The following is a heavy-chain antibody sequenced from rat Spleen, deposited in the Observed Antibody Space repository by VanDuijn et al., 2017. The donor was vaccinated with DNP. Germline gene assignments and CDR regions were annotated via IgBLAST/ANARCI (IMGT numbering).Heavy chain of an antibody. CDR1: RFTFSDYN. Sequence: EVRLVESGGGLVQPGRSLKLSCAASRFTFSDYNMAWVRQAPKKGLEWVATISYDGGGTFYRDSVKGRFTVSRDNAKSTLYLQMNSLRSEDMATYYCVRWNSGHFDYWGQGVMVTVSS. V-gene: IGHV5-7*01. CDR3: VRWNSGHFDY. D-gene: IGHD4-3*01. CDR2: ISYDGGGT. J-gene: IGHJ2*01.